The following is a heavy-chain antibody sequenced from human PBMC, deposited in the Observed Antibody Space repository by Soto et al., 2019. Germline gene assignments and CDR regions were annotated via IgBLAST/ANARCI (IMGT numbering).Heavy chain of an antibody. V-gene: IGHV3-23*01. D-gene: IGHD6-13*01. CDR1: GFTFSSYA. J-gene: IGHJ4*02. Sequence: GGSLRLSCAASGFTFSSYAMNWVRQAPGKGLEWVSTISGSGEITYYADSVKGRLTISRDNSKNTLYLQMHSLRADDTAVYYCAKDRTGSSSWYYFDYWGQGTLVTVSS. CDR3: AKDRTGSSSWYYFDY. CDR2: ISGSGEIT.